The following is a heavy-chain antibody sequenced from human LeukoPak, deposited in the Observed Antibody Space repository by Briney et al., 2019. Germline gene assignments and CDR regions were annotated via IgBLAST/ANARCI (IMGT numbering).Heavy chain of an antibody. CDR2: ISAYNGNT. V-gene: IGHV1-18*01. J-gene: IGHJ4*02. D-gene: IGHD3-9*01. CDR1: GYTFTSYG. Sequence: ASVKVSCKASGYTFTSYGISWVRQAPGQGLEWMGWISAYNGNTNYAQKLQGRVTMTTDTSTSTAYMELRSLRSDDTAVYYCARWGNDWDRLYCFDYWGQGTLVTVSS. CDR3: ARWGNDWDRLYCFDY.